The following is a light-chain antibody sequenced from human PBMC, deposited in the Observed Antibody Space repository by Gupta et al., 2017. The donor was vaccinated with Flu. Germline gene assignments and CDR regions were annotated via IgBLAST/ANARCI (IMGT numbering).Light chain of an antibody. CDR1: SSDVGSSNR. CDR3: SSHSGSGTWV. J-gene: IGLJ1*01. V-gene: IGLV2-11*01. Sequence: QSAPTQPRSVSGSPGQSVTISCTGTSSDVGSSNRVSWYQQRPAKAHHLSLYDVTERSAAVPDRFSGSESGNTAALSISGLEEEADADYYGSSHSGSGTWVFGTGTTLTVL. CDR2: DVT.